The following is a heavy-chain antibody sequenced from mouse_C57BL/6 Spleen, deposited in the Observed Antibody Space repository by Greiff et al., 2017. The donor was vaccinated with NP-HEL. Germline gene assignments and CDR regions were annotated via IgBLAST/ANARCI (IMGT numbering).Heavy chain of an antibody. CDR1: GYAFSSSW. V-gene: IGHV1-82*01. J-gene: IGHJ4*01. CDR3: ARDGYYRDYYAMDY. CDR2: IYPGDGDT. Sequence: VQVVESGPELVKPGASVKISCKASGYAFSSSWMNWVKQRPGKGLEWIGRIYPGDGDTNYNGKFKGKATLTADKSSSTAYMQLSSLTAEDSAVYFCARDGYYRDYYAMDYWGQGTSVTVSS. D-gene: IGHD2-3*01.